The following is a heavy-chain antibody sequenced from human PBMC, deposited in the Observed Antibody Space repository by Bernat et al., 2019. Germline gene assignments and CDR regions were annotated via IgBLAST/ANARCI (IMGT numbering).Heavy chain of an antibody. CDR2: IRFDGSNQ. D-gene: IGHD1-1*01. CDR1: GFTFSTYG. CDR3: ARELNGGLEY. J-gene: IGHJ4*02. Sequence: QVQLVESGGGVVQPGGSLRLSCAASGFTFSTYGMHWVRPAPGKGLGWVAFIRFDGSNQYYADSVKCRFTVSRDNSKNTLFLQMNRVRPGDTAMYYCARELNGGLEYWGQGTLVSVSS. V-gene: IGHV3-30*02.